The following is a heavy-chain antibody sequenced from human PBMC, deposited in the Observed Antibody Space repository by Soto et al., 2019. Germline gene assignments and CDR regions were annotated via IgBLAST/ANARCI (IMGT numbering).Heavy chain of an antibody. CDR1: GGSVSSGSYY. V-gene: IGHV4-61*01. D-gene: IGHD6-19*01. Sequence: PSETLSLTCTVSGGSVSSGSYYWSWIRQPPGKGLEWIGYIYYSGSTNYNPSLKSRVTISVDTSKNQFSLKLSSVTAADTAVYYCARDWYSSGWYSTDYYYYGTDVWGQGTTVT. CDR3: ARDWYSSGWYSTDYYYYGTDV. J-gene: IGHJ6*02. CDR2: IYYSGST.